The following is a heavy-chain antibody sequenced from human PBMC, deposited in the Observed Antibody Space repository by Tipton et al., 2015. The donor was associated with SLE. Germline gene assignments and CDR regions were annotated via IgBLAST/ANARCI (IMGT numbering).Heavy chain of an antibody. Sequence: QLVQSGAEVKKPGASVKVSCKASGYTFTGYYMHWVRQAPGQGLEWMGRINPNSGGTNYAQKFQGRVTMTRDTSIGTAYMELSRLRSDDTAVYYCARLDPGTICAFDIWGQGTMVTVSS. V-gene: IGHV1-2*06. D-gene: IGHD1-26*01. J-gene: IGHJ3*02. CDR3: ARLDPGTICAFDI. CDR1: GYTFTGYY. CDR2: INPNSGGT.